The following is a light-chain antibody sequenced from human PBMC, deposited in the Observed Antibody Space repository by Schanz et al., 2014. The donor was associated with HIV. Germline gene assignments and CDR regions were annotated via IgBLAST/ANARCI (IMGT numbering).Light chain of an antibody. CDR1: SSDVGGYNY. CDR3: SSYTSSSTWV. J-gene: IGLJ3*02. V-gene: IGLV2-8*01. Sequence: SALTQPPSASGSPGQSVTISCTGTSSDVGGYNYVSWYQQHPGKAPKLIIYEVNKRPSGVPDRFYGAKSGNTASLTISGLQAEDEADYYCSSYTSSSTWVFGGGTKLTVL. CDR2: EVN.